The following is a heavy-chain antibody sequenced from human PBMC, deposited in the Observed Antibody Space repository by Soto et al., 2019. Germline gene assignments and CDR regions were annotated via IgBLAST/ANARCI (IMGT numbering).Heavy chain of an antibody. Sequence: ASVKVSCKASGYTFTGYYMHWVRQAPGQGLEWMGWINPNSGGTNYAQKFQGWVTMTRDTSISTAYMELNRLRSDDTAVYYCARQVCSGGSCPVSSAYNWFDPWGQGTLVTVSS. CDR1: GYTFTGYY. V-gene: IGHV1-2*04. CDR3: ARQVCSGGSCPVSSAYNWFDP. D-gene: IGHD2-15*01. CDR2: INPNSGGT. J-gene: IGHJ5*02.